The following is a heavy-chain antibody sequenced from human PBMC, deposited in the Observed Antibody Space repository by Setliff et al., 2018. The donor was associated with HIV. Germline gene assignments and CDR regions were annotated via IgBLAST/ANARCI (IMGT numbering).Heavy chain of an antibody. CDR1: GDSMNDYY. CDR2: VYNSGST. Sequence: SETLSLTCTVSGDSMNDYYWSWIRQTAGKGLEWIGRVYNSGSTNYNPSFMSRVSISVDTSKSQFSLKLRSVTAADTAVFYCARDGGDGSGHYYADYWGQGTLVTVSS. V-gene: IGHV4-4*07. CDR3: ARDGGDGSGHYYADY. J-gene: IGHJ4*02. D-gene: IGHD3-22*01.